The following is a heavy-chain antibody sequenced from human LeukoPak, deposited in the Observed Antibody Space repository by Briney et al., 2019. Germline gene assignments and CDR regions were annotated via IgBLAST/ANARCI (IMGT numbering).Heavy chain of an antibody. J-gene: IGHJ2*01. D-gene: IGHD3-22*01. CDR2: FDPEDGET. CDR3: ARGRRGSSGPWSWYLDL. CDR1: GYTLTELS. Sequence: ASVKVSCKVSGYTLTELSMHWVRQAPGKGLEWMGGFDPEDGETIYAQKFQGRVTMTENTSTDTAYMELSSLRSEDTAVYYCARGRRGSSGPWSWYLDLWGRGTLVTASS. V-gene: IGHV1-24*01.